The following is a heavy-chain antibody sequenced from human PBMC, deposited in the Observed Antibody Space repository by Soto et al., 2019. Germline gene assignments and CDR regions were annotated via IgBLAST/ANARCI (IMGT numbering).Heavy chain of an antibody. CDR1: GYTFTGYY. J-gene: IGHJ4*02. D-gene: IGHD4-4*01. CDR2: INPNSGGT. Sequence: ASVKVSCTASGYTFTGYYLHWVRQAPGQGLEWMGWINPNSGGTNYAQKFQGWVTMTRDTSISTAHMEVTRLTSDDTAVYFCARAPTTYSNYYFDSWGQGTLVTVSS. CDR3: ARAPTTYSNYYFDS. V-gene: IGHV1-2*04.